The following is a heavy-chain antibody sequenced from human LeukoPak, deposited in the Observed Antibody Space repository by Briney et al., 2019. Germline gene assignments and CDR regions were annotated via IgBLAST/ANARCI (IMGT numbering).Heavy chain of an antibody. Sequence: RGGSLTLSCAASGFTFDEYAMHWVRQAPGKGLEWVSLISRDGGSTYYADSVKGRFTISRDNSKNSLYLQMNSLRTEDTALYYCAKDNVAYYYGSGSYYLDYWGQGIVVTVSS. V-gene: IGHV3-43*02. CDR3: AKDNVAYYYGSGSYYLDY. CDR2: ISRDGGST. D-gene: IGHD3-10*01. CDR1: GFTFDEYA. J-gene: IGHJ4*02.